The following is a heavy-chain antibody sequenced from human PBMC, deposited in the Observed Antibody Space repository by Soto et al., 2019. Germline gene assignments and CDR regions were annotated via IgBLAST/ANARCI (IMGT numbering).Heavy chain of an antibody. D-gene: IGHD3-10*01. J-gene: IGHJ6*03. Sequence: GGSLRLSCAASGFTFSGYWMHWVRQAPGKGLEWVSRVNGDGGILSYADSVKGRFTISRDNSKNTLYLQMNSLRAEDTAVYYCAATYYYGSGSYYYYMDVWGKGTTVTVSS. CDR3: AATYYYGSGSYYYYMDV. CDR1: GFTFSGYW. V-gene: IGHV3-74*01. CDR2: VNGDGGIL.